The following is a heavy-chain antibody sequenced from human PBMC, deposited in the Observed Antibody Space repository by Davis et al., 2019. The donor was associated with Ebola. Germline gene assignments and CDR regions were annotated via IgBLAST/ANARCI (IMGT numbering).Heavy chain of an antibody. CDR3: ARAEQQLDPFDY. V-gene: IGHV4-39*07. D-gene: IGHD6-13*01. CDR1: GGSISSGGYY. CDR2: INHSGST. J-gene: IGHJ4*02. Sequence: MPGGSLRLSCTVSGGSISSGGYYWSWIRQPPGKGLEWIGEINHSGSTNYNPSLKSRVTISVDTSKNQFSLKLSSVTAADTAVYYCARAEQQLDPFDYWGQGTLVTVSS.